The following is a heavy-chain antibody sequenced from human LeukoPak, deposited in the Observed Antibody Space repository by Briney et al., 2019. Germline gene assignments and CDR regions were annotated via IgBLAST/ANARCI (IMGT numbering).Heavy chain of an antibody. CDR3: ARGKRQQLAF. J-gene: IGHJ4*02. V-gene: IGHV4-59*01. D-gene: IGHD6-13*01. Sequence: SETLSLTWTVSGGSISSYYWSWIRQPPGKGLEWIGYIYYSGSTNYNPSLKSRVTISVDTSKNQFSLKLSSVTAADTAVYYCARGKRQQLAFWGQGTLVTVSS. CDR1: GGSISSYY. CDR2: IYYSGST.